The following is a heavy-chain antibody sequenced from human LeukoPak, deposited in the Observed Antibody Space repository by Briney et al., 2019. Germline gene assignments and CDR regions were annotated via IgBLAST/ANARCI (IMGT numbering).Heavy chain of an antibody. CDR1: GFTFSSYG. V-gene: IGHV3-23*01. J-gene: IGHJ6*03. D-gene: IGHD6-13*01. Sequence: GGSLRLSCAASGFTFSSYGMSWVRQAPGKGLEWVSAISGSGGSTYYADSVKGRFTISRDNAKNSLYLQMNSLRAEDTAVYYCASPGIAAAGINYYYYMDVWGKGTTVTISS. CDR2: ISGSGGST. CDR3: ASPGIAAAGINYYYYMDV.